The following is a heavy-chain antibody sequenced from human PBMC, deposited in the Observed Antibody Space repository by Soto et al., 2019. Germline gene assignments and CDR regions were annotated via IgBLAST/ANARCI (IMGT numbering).Heavy chain of an antibody. CDR2: ISGSGGST. V-gene: IGHV3-23*01. CDR1: GFTFSSYA. CDR3: AKDPDLWFGELLGWFDY. J-gene: IGHJ4*02. Sequence: GGSLRLSCAASGFTFSSYAMSWVRQAPGKGLEWVSAISGSGGSTYYADSVKGRFTISRDNSKNTLYLQMNSLRAEDTAVYYCAKDPDLWFGELLGWFDYWGQGTLVTVSS. D-gene: IGHD3-10*01.